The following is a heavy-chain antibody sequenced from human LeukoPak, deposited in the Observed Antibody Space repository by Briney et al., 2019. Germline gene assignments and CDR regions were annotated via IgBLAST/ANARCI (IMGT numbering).Heavy chain of an antibody. CDR2: IYYSGST. D-gene: IGHD1-26*01. Sequence: PSETLSLTCTVSGGSISSYYWSWIRQPPGKGLEWIGYIYYSGSTNYNPSLKSRVTISVDRSKNQFSLKLSSVTAADTAVYYCARDVLLIVGAQSDYWGQGTLVTVSP. CDR3: ARDVLLIVGAQSDY. J-gene: IGHJ4*02. CDR1: GGSISSYY. V-gene: IGHV4-59*12.